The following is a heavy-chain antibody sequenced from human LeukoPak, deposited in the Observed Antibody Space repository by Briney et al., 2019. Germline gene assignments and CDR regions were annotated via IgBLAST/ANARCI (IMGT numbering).Heavy chain of an antibody. D-gene: IGHD1-26*01. V-gene: IGHV1-69*04. CDR1: GGTFSSYA. Sequence: GASVKVSFKASGGTFSSYAISWVRQAPGQGLEWMGRIIPILGIANYAQKLQGRVTITADKSTSTAYMELSSLRSEDTAVYYCASEIVGATQAGIPLYYYGMDVWGQGTTVTVSS. CDR3: ASEIVGATQAGIPLYYYGMDV. CDR2: IIPILGIA. J-gene: IGHJ6*02.